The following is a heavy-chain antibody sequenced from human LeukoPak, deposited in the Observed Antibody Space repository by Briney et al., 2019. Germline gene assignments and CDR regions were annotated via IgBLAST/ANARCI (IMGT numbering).Heavy chain of an antibody. CDR1: GFTFSSYP. Sequence: PGGSLRLSCSASGFTFSSYPMHWVRQAPGKGLEYVSAISDNGGSTYYADSVKGRFTISRDNSKNTLYLQMRSLRAEDTAVYYCARHSRGRWYVFDYWGQGTLVTVPS. D-gene: IGHD6-13*01. CDR2: ISDNGGST. CDR3: ARHSRGRWYVFDY. V-gene: IGHV3-64D*09. J-gene: IGHJ4*02.